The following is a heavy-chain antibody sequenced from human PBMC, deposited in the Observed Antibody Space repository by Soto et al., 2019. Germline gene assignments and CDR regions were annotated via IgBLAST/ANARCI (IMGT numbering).Heavy chain of an antibody. Sequence: GGALRLSLAGPGFPLCSHSLGGVRPAPGKGLEWVSAISGSGGSTYYADSVKGRFTISRDNSKNTLYLQMNSLRAEDTAVYYCAKDGPVGADAFDIWGQGTMVTVSS. V-gene: IGHV3-23*01. J-gene: IGHJ3*02. D-gene: IGHD1-26*01. CDR1: GFPLCSHS. CDR3: AKDGPVGADAFDI. CDR2: ISGSGGST.